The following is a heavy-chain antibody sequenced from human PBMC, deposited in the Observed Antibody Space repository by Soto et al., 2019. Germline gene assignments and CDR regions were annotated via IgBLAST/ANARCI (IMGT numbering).Heavy chain of an antibody. J-gene: IGHJ6*02. CDR3: TLSYGDSYYYYYGMDV. D-gene: IGHD4-17*01. Sequence: GESLKISCVGSGFSFSRYTVGWVRQVPGKGLEWMGVIHPGDSDTIYSPSFQGQVTISADKSISTAYLQWSSLKALDTAMYYCTLSYGDSYYYYYGMDVWGQGTTVTVSS. CDR1: GFSFSRYT. V-gene: IGHV5-51*01. CDR2: IHPGDSDT.